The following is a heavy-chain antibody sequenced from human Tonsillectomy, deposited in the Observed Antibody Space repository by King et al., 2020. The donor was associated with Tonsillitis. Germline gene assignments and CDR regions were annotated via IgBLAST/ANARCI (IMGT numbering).Heavy chain of an antibody. D-gene: IGHD6-13*01. J-gene: IGHJ4*02. CDR3: ARAAGGGKFFDY. CDR1: GFSVDNQY. CDR2: IYSGGST. Sequence: VQLVESGGGVVQPGGSLRLSCVASGFSVDNQYMTWVRQAPGKGLEWVATIYSGGSTDYADPVQGRVTISRQKSKNTLYLRMNSLRVDDTAVYYCARAAGGGKFFDYWGRGARVTVSS. V-gene: IGHV3-53*04.